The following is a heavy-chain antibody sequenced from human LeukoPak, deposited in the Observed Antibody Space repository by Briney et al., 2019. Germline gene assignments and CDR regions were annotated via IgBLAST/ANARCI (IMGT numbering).Heavy chain of an antibody. CDR3: ARDYSSSSHYYYYMDV. Sequence: SETLSLTCTVSGGSISSYYWGWIRQPPGKGLEWIGSIYYSGSTYYNPSLKSRVTISVDTSKNQFSLKLSSVTAADTAVYYCARDYSSSSHYYYYMDVWGKGTTVTVSS. J-gene: IGHJ6*03. V-gene: IGHV4-39*07. D-gene: IGHD6-6*01. CDR1: GGSISSYY. CDR2: IYYSGST.